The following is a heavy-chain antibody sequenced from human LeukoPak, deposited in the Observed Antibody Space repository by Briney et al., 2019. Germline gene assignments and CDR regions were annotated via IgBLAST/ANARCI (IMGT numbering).Heavy chain of an antibody. CDR1: GYTFTGYY. CDR3: ARYVRWATDAFDI. D-gene: IGHD2-8*01. V-gene: IGHV1-2*02. J-gene: IGHJ3*02. CDR2: INPNSGGT. Sequence: ASVEVSCDASGYTFTGYYMRWVRQAPGQGLEWIGWINPNSGGTNYAQKFHGRVTMIRDAAIRTSYMELSRLRSDDTAAYYFARYVRWATDAFDIWGQGTLVTVSS.